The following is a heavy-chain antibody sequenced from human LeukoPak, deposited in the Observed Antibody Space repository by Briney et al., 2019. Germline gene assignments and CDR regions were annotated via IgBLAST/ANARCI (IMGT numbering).Heavy chain of an antibody. V-gene: IGHV4-38-2*02. CDR1: GYSISSAYY. J-gene: IGHJ4*02. Sequence: SETLSLTCTVSGYSISSAYYWGWIRQPPGQGLEWIGNIYHSGSTYYNPSLRGRVTISVETSKNQFSLKLNSVTAADTAVYYCARDRVGATAIDYWGQGTLVTVSS. D-gene: IGHD1-26*01. CDR3: ARDRVGATAIDY. CDR2: IYHSGST.